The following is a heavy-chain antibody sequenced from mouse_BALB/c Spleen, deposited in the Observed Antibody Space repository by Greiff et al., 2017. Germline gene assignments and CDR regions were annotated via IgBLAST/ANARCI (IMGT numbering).Heavy chain of an antibody. CDR1: GFTFSSYG. V-gene: IGHV5-6-3*01. CDR3: ARAFPMDY. J-gene: IGHJ4*01. Sequence: EVQVVESGGGLVQPGGSLKLSCAASGFTFSSYGMSWVRQTPDKRLELVATINSNGGSTYYPDSVKGRFTISRDNAKNTLYLQMSSLKSEDTAMYYCARAFPMDYWGQGTSVTVSS. CDR2: INSNGGST.